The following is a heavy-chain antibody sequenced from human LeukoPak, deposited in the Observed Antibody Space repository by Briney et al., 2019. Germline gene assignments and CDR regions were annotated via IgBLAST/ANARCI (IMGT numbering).Heavy chain of an antibody. D-gene: IGHD3-22*01. CDR2: IWYDGSNK. J-gene: IGHJ6*02. CDR1: GFTFSSYG. Sequence: GGSLRLSCAASGFTFSSYGMHWVRQAPGKGLEWVAVIWYDGSNKYYADSVKGRFTISRDNSKNTLYLQMNSLRAEDTAVYYCARDRSDSSGYYFSHRDYYYYYGMDVWGQGTTVTVSS. CDR3: ARDRSDSSGYYFSHRDYYYYYGMDV. V-gene: IGHV3-33*01.